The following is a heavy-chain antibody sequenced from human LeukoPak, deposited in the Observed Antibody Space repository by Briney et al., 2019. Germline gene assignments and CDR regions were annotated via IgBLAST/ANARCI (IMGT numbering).Heavy chain of an antibody. CDR1: GFTFSSYA. CDR2: IWYDGSNK. J-gene: IGHJ4*02. CDR3: ARALEWLSPFDY. V-gene: IGHV3-33*08. Sequence: GGSLRLSCAASGFTFSSYAMHWVRQAPGKGLEWVAVIWYDGSNKYYADSVKGRFTISRDNSKNTLYLQMNSLRAEDTAVYYCARALEWLSPFDYWGQGTLVTVSS. D-gene: IGHD3-3*01.